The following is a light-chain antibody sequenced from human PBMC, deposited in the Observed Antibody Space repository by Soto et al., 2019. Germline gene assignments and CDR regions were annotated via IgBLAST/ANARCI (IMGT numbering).Light chain of an antibody. CDR1: ESVSSGY. CDR3: QQYASSPWT. CDR2: GAS. Sequence: DIVLTQSPGTLSLSPGDTASLSCRASESVSSGYLAWYRQKPGQAPGLLIYGASNRATGIPDRFSASGSGTDFTLTISRLEPEDFAVYYCQQYASSPWTFGQGTKVDIK. V-gene: IGKV3-20*01. J-gene: IGKJ1*01.